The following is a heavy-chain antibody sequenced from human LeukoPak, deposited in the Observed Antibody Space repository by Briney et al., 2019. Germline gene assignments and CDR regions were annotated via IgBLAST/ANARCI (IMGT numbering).Heavy chain of an antibody. V-gene: IGHV3-48*01. CDR3: ASLTGWLIIDY. J-gene: IGHJ4*02. CDR2: ISSSSTPT. CDR1: GFTFSVDS. D-gene: IGHD5-12*01. Sequence: GGSLRLSCAASGFTFSVDSMNWVRQAPGKGLEWVSYISSSSTPTYYADSVKGRFTISRDNVKKSIYLQMNSPRAEDTAVYYCASLTGWLIIDYWGQGTLVTVSS.